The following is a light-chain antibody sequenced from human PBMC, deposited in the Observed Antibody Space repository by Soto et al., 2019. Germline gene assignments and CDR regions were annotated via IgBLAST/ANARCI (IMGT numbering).Light chain of an antibody. CDR3: SLYIGSNTSYV. CDR1: SNDVGTYIS. CDR2: AVS. J-gene: IGLJ1*01. V-gene: IGLV2-18*01. Sequence: QSALTQPPSVSGSPGQSVSISCTGTSNDVGTYISVSWYQQPPGTAPKLIIYAVSNRPSGVPDRFSGSKSGNTASLTISGLQAEDEADYFCSLYIGSNTSYVFGTGTKVTVL.